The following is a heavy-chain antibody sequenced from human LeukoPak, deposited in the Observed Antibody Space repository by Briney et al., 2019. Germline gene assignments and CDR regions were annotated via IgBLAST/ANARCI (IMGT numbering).Heavy chain of an antibody. CDR1: GFTFSSYE. CDR2: ISSSGSTI. V-gene: IGHV3-48*03. D-gene: IGHD3-16*02. Sequence: GGSLRLSCAASGFTFSSYEMNWVRQAPGKGLEWVSYISSSGSTIYYADSVKGRFTISRDNAKNSLYLQMNSLRAEDTAVYYYARHDYDYVWGSYRHIDYWGQGTLVTVSS. J-gene: IGHJ4*02. CDR3: ARHDYDYVWGSYRHIDY.